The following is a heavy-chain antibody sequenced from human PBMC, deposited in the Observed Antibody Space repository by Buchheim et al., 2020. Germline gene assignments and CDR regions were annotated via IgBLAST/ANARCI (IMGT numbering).Heavy chain of an antibody. CDR1: GYTFTNYG. V-gene: IGHV1-18*01. CDR3: ARGPRDTAMVKPLDY. Sequence: QVQLVQSAAEVKKPGASVKVSCKTSGYTFTNYGITWARQAPGQGPEWVGWISPYNGNTKYAQKLQGRVTVTRDTPTSTVYMELSSLRSEDTAVYYCARGPRDTAMVKPLDYWGQGTL. J-gene: IGHJ4*02. CDR2: ISPYNGNT. D-gene: IGHD5-18*01.